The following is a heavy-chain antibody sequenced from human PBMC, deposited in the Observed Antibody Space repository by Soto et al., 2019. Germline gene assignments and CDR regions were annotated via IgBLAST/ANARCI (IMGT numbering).Heavy chain of an antibody. CDR3: ARRFPVYLHYMDV. D-gene: IGHD2-21*01. CDR1: GESFSGFF. Sequence: QVQLHQWGAGLLKPSETLSLTCSVYGESFSGFFWTWVRLPPGQGLEWIGEMNRGGSSNYNPSLKRRVTISVVAAKNQFSLTLTSVTASGAGVYFFARRFPVYLHYMDVWGKATTVTVSS. J-gene: IGHJ6*03. CDR2: MNRGGSS. V-gene: IGHV4-34*01.